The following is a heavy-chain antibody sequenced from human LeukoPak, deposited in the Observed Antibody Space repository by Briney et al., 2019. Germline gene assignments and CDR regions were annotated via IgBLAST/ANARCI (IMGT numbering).Heavy chain of an antibody. Sequence: GGSLRLSCAASGFTVSSNYMSWVRQAPGKGLEWVSAISGSGGSTYYADSVKGRFTISRDNSKNTLYLQMNSLRAEDTAVYYCAKGSTIFGVVTHFDIWGQGTMVTVSS. D-gene: IGHD3-3*01. CDR3: AKGSTIFGVVTHFDI. V-gene: IGHV3-23*01. J-gene: IGHJ3*02. CDR1: GFTVSSNY. CDR2: ISGSGGST.